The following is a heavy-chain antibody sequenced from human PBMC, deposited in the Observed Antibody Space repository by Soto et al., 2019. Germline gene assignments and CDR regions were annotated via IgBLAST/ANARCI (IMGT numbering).Heavy chain of an antibody. CDR3: ARLPFPWGWFDP. CDR1: GFTFSSYA. Sequence: GGSLRLSCAASGFTFSSYAMSWVRQAPGKGLEWVSAISGSGGSTYYADSVKGRFTISRDNSKNTLYLQMNSLRAEDTAVYYCARLPFPWGWFDPWGQGTLVTVSS. J-gene: IGHJ5*02. V-gene: IGHV3-23*01. CDR2: ISGSGGST. D-gene: IGHD3-16*01.